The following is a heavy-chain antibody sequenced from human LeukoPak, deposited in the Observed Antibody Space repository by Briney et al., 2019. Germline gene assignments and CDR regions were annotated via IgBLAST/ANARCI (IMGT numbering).Heavy chain of an antibody. V-gene: IGHV1-18*01. CDR2: ISAYNGNT. J-gene: IGHJ4*02. Sequence: ASVKVSCTASGYTFTSYGISWVRQAPGQGLEWMGWISAYNGNTNYAQKLQGRVTMTTDTSTSTAYMELRSLRSDDTAVYYCARDLVTYYDSSGHYYFDYWGQGTLVTVSS. D-gene: IGHD3-22*01. CDR3: ARDLVTYYDSSGHYYFDY. CDR1: GYTFTSYG.